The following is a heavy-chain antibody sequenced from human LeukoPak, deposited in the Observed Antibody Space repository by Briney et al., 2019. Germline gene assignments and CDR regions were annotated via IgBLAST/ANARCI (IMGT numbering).Heavy chain of an antibody. Sequence: SETLSLTCAVYGGSFSGYYSSWIRQPPGKGLEWIGEIHHSGSTNYNPSLKSRVTISVDTSKNQFSLKLSSVTAADTAVYYCARGRLVYAIRGGSRDFDYWGQGTLVTVSS. J-gene: IGHJ4*02. CDR2: IHHSGST. CDR3: ARGRLVYAIRGGSRDFDY. CDR1: GGSFSGYY. V-gene: IGHV4-34*01. D-gene: IGHD2-8*01.